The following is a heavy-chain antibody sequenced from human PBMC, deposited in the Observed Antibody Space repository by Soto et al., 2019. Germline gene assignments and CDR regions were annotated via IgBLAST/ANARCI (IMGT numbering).Heavy chain of an antibody. CDR1: GFTFSSYW. D-gene: IGHD3-3*01. V-gene: IGHV3-7*01. J-gene: IGHJ3*02. CDR2: IKQDGSEK. Sequence: GGSLRLSCAASGFTFSSYWMSWVRQAPGKGLEWVANIKQDGSEKYYVDSVKGRFTISRDNAKNSLYLQMNSLRAEDTAVYYCARDRYYDFWNDAFDIWGQGTMVTVSS. CDR3: ARDRYYDFWNDAFDI.